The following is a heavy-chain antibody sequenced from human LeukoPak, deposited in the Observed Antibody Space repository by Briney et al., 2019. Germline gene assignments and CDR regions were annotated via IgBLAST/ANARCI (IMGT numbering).Heavy chain of an antibody. Sequence: SETLSLTRTVSGGSISSGDCYWSWIRQPPGKGLEWIGYIYYSGSTYYNPSLKSRVTISVDTSKNQFSLKLSSVTAADTAVYYCARERPPGYCSSTSCYWNWFDPWGQGTLVTVSS. CDR3: ARERPPGYCSSTSCYWNWFDP. CDR2: IYYSGST. D-gene: IGHD2-2*01. J-gene: IGHJ5*02. CDR1: GGSISSGDCY. V-gene: IGHV4-30-4*01.